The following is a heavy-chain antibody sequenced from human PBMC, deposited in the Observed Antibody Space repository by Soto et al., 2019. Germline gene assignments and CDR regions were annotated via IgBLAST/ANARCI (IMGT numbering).Heavy chain of an antibody. D-gene: IGHD4-4*01. CDR2: IYYSGST. J-gene: IGHJ5*02. Sequence: PSETLSLTCTVSGGSISSYYWSWIRQPPGKGLEWIGYIYYSGSTNYNPSLKSRVTISVDTSKNQFSLKLSSVTAADTAVYYCARTGNDYSNYGWFDPWGQGTLVTVS. CDR3: ARTGNDYSNYGWFDP. CDR1: GGSISSYY. V-gene: IGHV4-59*01.